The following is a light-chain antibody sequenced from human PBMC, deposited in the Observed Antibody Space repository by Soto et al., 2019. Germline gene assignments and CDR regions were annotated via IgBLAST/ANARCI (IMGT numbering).Light chain of an antibody. Sequence: QSVLTQPASVSGSTVQSITISCTGTTSDVGRYNYVSWYQQHPGKAPKLIIYDVSNRPSGVSNRFSGSKSGNTASLTISGLQAEDEADYYCNSYTSSSTYVFGTGTKVTVL. V-gene: IGLV2-14*01. J-gene: IGLJ1*01. CDR1: TSDVGRYNY. CDR3: NSYTSSSTYV. CDR2: DVS.